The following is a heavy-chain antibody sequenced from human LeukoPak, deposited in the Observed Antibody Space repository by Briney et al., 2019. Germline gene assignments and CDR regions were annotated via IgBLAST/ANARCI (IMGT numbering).Heavy chain of an antibody. CDR2: ISSNGGST. V-gene: IGHV3-64*01. CDR1: GFTFSSYA. CDR3: ARDLGYYRADY. Sequence: GGSLRLSCAASGFTFSSYAMHWVRQAPGKGLEYVSAISSNGGSTYYANSVKGRFTISRDNSKNTLYLQMNSLRAEDTAVYYCARDLGYYRADYWGQGTLVTVSS. J-gene: IGHJ4*02. D-gene: IGHD1-26*01.